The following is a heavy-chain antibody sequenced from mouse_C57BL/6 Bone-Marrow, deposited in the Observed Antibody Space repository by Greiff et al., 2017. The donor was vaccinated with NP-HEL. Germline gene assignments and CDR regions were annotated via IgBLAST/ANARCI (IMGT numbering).Heavy chain of an antibody. D-gene: IGHD2-3*01. J-gene: IGHJ3*01. Sequence: EVKVVESGGDLVKPGGSLKLSCAASGFTFSSYGMSWVRQTPDKRLEWVATISSGGSYTYYPDSVKGRFTLSRDNAKNTLYLQMSSLKAEDTAMYYCAMVGYYAGWFAYWGQGTLVTVSA. V-gene: IGHV5-6*01. CDR2: ISSGGSYT. CDR3: AMVGYYAGWFAY. CDR1: GFTFSSYG.